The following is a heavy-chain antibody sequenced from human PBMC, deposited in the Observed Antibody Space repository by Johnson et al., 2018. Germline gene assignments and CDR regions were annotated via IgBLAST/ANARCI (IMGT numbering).Heavy chain of an antibody. Sequence: VQSGGSLRLSCAASGFTFSSYSMNWVRQAPGKGLEWVSYISSSSRTIYYADSVKGRFTISRDNAKNSLYLQMNSLRAEDTAVYYCARGAYSSGWYYGYYYYGMDVWGQGTTVTVSS. CDR3: ARGAYSSGWYYGYYYYGMDV. J-gene: IGHJ6*02. V-gene: IGHV3-48*04. CDR1: GFTFSSYS. D-gene: IGHD6-19*01. CDR2: ISSSSRTI.